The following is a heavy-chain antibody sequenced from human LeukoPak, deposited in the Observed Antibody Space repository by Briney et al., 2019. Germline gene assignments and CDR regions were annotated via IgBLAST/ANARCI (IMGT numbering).Heavy chain of an antibody. Sequence: PGGSLRLSCATSGFTFDDYAMHWVRQAPGKGLEWVSGISWNSGSIGYADSVKGRFTISRDNAKNSLYLQMNSLRAEDTALYYCAKGENWGQGTLVTVSS. CDR1: GFTFDDYA. D-gene: IGHD1-26*01. CDR2: ISWNSGSI. J-gene: IGHJ4*02. V-gene: IGHV3-9*01. CDR3: AKGEN.